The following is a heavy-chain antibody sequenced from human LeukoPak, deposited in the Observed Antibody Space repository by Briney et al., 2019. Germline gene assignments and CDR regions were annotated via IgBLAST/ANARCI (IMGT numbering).Heavy chain of an antibody. V-gene: IGHV3-7*01. CDR2: IKQDGSEK. CDR3: ARDQTTSHLTYYYDSSGRLGFDY. Sequence: GGSLRLSCAASGFTFSSYWMSWVRQAPGKGLEWVANIKQDGSEKYYVDSVKGRFTISRDNAKNSLYLQMNSLRAEDTAVYYCARDQTTSHLTYYYDSSGRLGFDYWGQGTLVTVSS. J-gene: IGHJ4*02. CDR1: GFTFSSYW. D-gene: IGHD3-22*01.